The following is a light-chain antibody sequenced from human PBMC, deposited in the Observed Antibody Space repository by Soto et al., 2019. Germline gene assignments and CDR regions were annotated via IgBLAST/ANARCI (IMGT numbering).Light chain of an antibody. CDR2: GAS. CDR3: QQYGSSSWT. Sequence: EIVLTQSPGTLSLSPGERATLSCRASQSVSSSYFAWYQQRFGQAPRLLIYGASSRATGIPDRFSGSGSGTDFTLTFIRLEPEDFAVYYCQQYGSSSWTFGQGTKVDIK. V-gene: IGKV3-20*01. CDR1: QSVSSSY. J-gene: IGKJ1*01.